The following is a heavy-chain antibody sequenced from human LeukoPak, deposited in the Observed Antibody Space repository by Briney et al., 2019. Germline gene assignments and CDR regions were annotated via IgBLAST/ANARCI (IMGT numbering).Heavy chain of an antibody. CDR2: IRYDGSNK. CDR1: GFTFSSNA. V-gene: IGHV3-30*02. D-gene: IGHD6-6*01. J-gene: IGHJ4*02. Sequence: GGSLRLSCAASGFTFSSNAMTWVRQAPGKGLERVAFIRYDGSNKYYADSVKGRFTISRDNSKNTLYLQMNSLRAEDTAVYYCAKDLEQLVPFDYWGQGTLVTVSS. CDR3: AKDLEQLVPFDY.